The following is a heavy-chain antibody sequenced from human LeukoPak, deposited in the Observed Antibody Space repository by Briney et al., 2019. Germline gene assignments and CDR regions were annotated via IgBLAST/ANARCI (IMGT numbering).Heavy chain of an antibody. CDR1: GYSISSGYY. V-gene: IGHV4-38-2*02. J-gene: IGHJ5*02. Sequence: SETLSLTCGVSGYSISSGYYWAWIRQPPGKGLEWIASIYHSGTTYSNPSLQSRVSLSVDTSKNQFSLKVSSVTAADTAVYYCARDPAMTFNWFYPWGQGTLVTVSS. CDR2: IYHSGTT. D-gene: IGHD2-21*02. CDR3: ARDPAMTFNWFYP.